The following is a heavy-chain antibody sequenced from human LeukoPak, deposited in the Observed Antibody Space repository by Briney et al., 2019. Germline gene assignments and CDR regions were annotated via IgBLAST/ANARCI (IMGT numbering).Heavy chain of an antibody. CDR1: GFTFSSYE. CDR2: IKEDGSEK. CDR3: ARHRSGGSQDDAFDI. V-gene: IGHV3-7*01. J-gene: IGHJ3*02. Sequence: GGSLRLSCAASGFTFSSYEMNWVRQAPGKGLEWVADIKEDGSEKYYVDSVKGRFTISRQNAKSSLFLQMNSLRAEDTAVYYCARHRSGGSQDDAFDIWGQGTMVTVSS. D-gene: IGHD2-15*01.